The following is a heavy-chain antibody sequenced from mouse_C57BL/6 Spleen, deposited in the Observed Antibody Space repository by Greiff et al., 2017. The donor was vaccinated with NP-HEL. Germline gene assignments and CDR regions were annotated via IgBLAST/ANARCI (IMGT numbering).Heavy chain of an antibody. V-gene: IGHV1-82*01. J-gene: IGHJ4*01. D-gene: IGHD1-1*01. CDR3: ARSPSYYGSSYYYYAMDY. CDR1: GYAFSSSW. CDR2: IYPGDGDT. Sequence: VQLQQSGPELVKPGASVKISCKASGYAFSSSWMNWVKQRPGKGLEWIGRIYPGDGDTNYNGKFKGKATLTADKSSSTAYMQLSSLTSEDSAVYFCARSPSYYGSSYYYYAMDYWGQGTSVTVSS.